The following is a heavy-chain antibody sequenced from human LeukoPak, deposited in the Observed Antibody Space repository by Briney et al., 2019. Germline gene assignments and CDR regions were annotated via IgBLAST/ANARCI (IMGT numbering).Heavy chain of an antibody. CDR1: GFTFRSYW. CDR2: IKEDGSEK. J-gene: IGHJ6*02. Sequence: GGSLRLSCATSGFTFRSYWMSWVRQAPGKGLEWVANIKEDGSEKSYVDSVKGRCTISRDNAKKSLYLQMDSLRVEDTAVYYCARVRITHYYYGMDVWGQGTTVTVSS. CDR3: ARVRITHYYYGMDV. D-gene: IGHD3-16*01. V-gene: IGHV3-7*01.